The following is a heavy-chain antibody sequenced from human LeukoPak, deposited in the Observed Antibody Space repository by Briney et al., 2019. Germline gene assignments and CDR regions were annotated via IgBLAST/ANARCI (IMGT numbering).Heavy chain of an antibody. CDR1: GYTFTGYY. CDR2: INPNSGGT. D-gene: IGHD1-26*01. CDR3: ARYNDEWEQNFDY. J-gene: IGHJ4*02. V-gene: IGHV1-2*02. Sequence: ASVKVSCKASGYTFTGYYMHWVRQAPGQGLEWMGWINPNSGGTNYAQKFQGRVTMTRDTSISTAYMELSRLRSDDTAVYYYARYNDEWEQNFDYWGQGTLVTVSS.